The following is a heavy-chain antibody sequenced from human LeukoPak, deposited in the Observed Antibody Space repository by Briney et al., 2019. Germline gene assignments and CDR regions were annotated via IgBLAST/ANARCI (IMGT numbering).Heavy chain of an antibody. D-gene: IGHD3-10*01. CDR3: ARGAGSRYYYYMDV. CDR2: IYHSGST. J-gene: IGHJ6*03. Sequence: TLSLTCTVSGGSISSGGYYWSWIRQPPGKGLEWIGYIYHSGSTYYNPSLKSRVTISVDRSKNQFSLKLSSVTAADTAVYYCARGAGSRYYYYMDVWGKGTTVTVSS. CDR1: GGSISSGGYY. V-gene: IGHV4-30-2*01.